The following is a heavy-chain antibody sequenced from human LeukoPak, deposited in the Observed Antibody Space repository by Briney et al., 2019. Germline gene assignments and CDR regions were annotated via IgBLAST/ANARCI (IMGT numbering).Heavy chain of an antibody. CDR3: ARAYSANIVVVPAAMSYYYYYYMDV. V-gene: IGHV1-18*01. Sequence: ASVKVSCKASGYTFTSYGISWVRQAPGQWLEWMGWISAYNGNTNYAQKLQGRVTMTTDTSTSTAYMELRSLRSDDTAVYYCARAYSANIVVVPAAMSYYYYYYMDVWGKGTTVTVSS. J-gene: IGHJ6*03. D-gene: IGHD2-2*01. CDR2: ISAYNGNT. CDR1: GYTFTSYG.